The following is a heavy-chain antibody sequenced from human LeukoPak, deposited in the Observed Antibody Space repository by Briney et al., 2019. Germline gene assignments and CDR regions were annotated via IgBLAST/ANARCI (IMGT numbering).Heavy chain of an antibody. CDR2: IYTSGST. V-gene: IGHV4-61*02. Sequence: SETLSLTCTVSGGSISSGSYYWSWIRQPAGKGLEWIGRIYTSGSTNYNPSLKSRVTISVDTSKNQFSLKLSSVTAADTAVYYCARDRVYCSSTSCYRGWFDPWGQGTLVTVSS. CDR1: GGSISSGSYY. D-gene: IGHD2-2*01. J-gene: IGHJ5*02. CDR3: ARDRVYCSSTSCYRGWFDP.